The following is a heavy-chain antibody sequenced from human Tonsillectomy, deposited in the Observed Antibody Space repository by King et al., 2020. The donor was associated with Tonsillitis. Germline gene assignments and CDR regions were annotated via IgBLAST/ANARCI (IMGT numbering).Heavy chain of an antibody. CDR1: GFTFSSYA. V-gene: IGHV3-30-3*01. Sequence: VQLVESGGGVVQPGRSLRLCCAASGFTFSSYAMHWVRQAPGKGLEWVAVISYDGSNKYYADSVKGRFTISRDNSKNTLYLQMNSLRAEDTAVYYCARDPTHYGSGSYPFDYWGQGTLVTVSS. CDR2: ISYDGSNK. D-gene: IGHD3-10*01. J-gene: IGHJ4*02. CDR3: ARDPTHYGSGSYPFDY.